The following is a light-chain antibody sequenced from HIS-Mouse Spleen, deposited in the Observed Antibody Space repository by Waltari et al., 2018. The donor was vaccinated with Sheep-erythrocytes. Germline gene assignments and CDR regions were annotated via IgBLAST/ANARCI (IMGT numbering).Light chain of an antibody. Sequence: SYVLTQPPSASAAPGKTARLSCGGNNIGNKNVHWYQQKQGQAPVLVVYDDSDRPSGIPERFSGSNSGNTATLTISRVEAGDEADYYCQVWKVFGGGTKLTVL. CDR3: QVWKV. CDR2: DDS. CDR1: NIGNKN. V-gene: IGLV3-21*03. J-gene: IGLJ2*01.